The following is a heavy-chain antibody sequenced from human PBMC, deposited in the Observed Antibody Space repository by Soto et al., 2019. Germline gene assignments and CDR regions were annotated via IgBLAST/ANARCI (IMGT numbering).Heavy chain of an antibody. CDR2: IYHSGST. CDR1: GGSISSGGYS. V-gene: IGHV4-30-2*01. D-gene: IGHD5-18*01. J-gene: IGHJ5*02. Sequence: TLSLTCSVSGGSISSGGYSWSFVRHPPGKGLEWIGYIYHSGSTYYNPSLKSRVTISVDRSKNQFSLKLSSVTAADTAVYYCARGVKLVAMDNWFDPWGKGTLITVSS. CDR3: ARGVKLVAMDNWFDP.